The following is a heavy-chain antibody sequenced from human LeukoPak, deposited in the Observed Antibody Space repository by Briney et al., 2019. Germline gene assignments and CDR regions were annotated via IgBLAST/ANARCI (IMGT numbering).Heavy chain of an antibody. Sequence: SETLSLTCIVSGDSITSFYWSWVRQPPGEGLDWIGHISYTGSSKCNPSLGSRVAISADTSRNQFALKMTYVTVADTAVYFCTGHGKNWKIYAWGQGTPVTVSS. D-gene: IGHD1-1*01. CDR1: GDSITSFY. V-gene: IGHV4-59*08. CDR3: TGHGKNWKIYA. J-gene: IGHJ5*02. CDR2: ISYTGSS.